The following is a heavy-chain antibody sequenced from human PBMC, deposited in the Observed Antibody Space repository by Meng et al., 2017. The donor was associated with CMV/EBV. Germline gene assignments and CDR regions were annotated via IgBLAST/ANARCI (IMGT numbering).Heavy chain of an antibody. CDR2: INPNSGGT. Sequence: ASVKVSCKASGYTFTGYNMHWVRQAPGQGLEWMGWINPNSGGTNYAQKFQGRVTMTRDTSISTAYMELSRLRSDDTAVYYCARVLLRFLEWLSDYGMDVWGQGTTVTVSS. CDR1: GYTFTGYN. J-gene: IGHJ6*02. V-gene: IGHV1-2*02. CDR3: ARVLLRFLEWLSDYGMDV. D-gene: IGHD3-3*01.